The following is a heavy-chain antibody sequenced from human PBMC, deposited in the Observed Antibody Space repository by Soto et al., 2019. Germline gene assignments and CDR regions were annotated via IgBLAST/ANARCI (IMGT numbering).Heavy chain of an antibody. D-gene: IGHD1-26*01. CDR1: GCTFSSYW. V-gene: IGHV3-33*08. J-gene: IGHJ1*01. CDR3: ARDGYSGSYYNPSEYFQH. Sequence: VGSLRLSCAAAGCTFSSYWMHWVRQAQGKGLEWVALINYDGSNKNYADSVKGRFTISRDNSKNTLYLQMNSLRAEDTAVYYCARDGYSGSYYNPSEYFQHWGQGTLVTVSS. CDR2: INYDGSNK.